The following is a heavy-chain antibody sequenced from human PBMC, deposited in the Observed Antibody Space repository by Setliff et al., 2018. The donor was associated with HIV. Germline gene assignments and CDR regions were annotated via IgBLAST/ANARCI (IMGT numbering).Heavy chain of an antibody. CDR3: ARGRRIAVAGTGGKSYYFDY. CDR1: GYTFTSYD. V-gene: IGHV1-8*02. D-gene: IGHD6-19*01. J-gene: IGHJ4*02. CDR2: MNPNSGNT. Sequence: ASVKVSCKASGYTFTSYDINWVRQATGQGLEWMGWMNPNSGNTGYAQKFQGRVTMTRNTSISTAYMELSSLRSEDTAVYYCARGRRIAVAGTGGKSYYFDYWDQGTLVTVSS.